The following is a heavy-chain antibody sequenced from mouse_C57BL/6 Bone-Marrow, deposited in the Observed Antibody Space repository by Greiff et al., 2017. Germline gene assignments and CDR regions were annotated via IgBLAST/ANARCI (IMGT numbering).Heavy chain of an antibody. J-gene: IGHJ3*01. CDR3: AIWKGRRFAY. Sequence: VQLKQPGAELVMPGASVKLSCKASGYTFTSYWMHWVKQRPGQGLEWIGEIDPSDSDTNYNQTFKGKATLTVDKSSSTAYMQLSSLTSEDSAVYYCAIWKGRRFAYWGQGTLVTVSA. D-gene: IGHD1-1*01. V-gene: IGHV1-69*01. CDR2: IDPSDSDT. CDR1: GYTFTSYW.